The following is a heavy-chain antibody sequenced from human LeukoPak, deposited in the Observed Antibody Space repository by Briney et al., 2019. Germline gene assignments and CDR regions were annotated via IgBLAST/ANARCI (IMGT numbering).Heavy chain of an antibody. D-gene: IGHD3-10*01. CDR3: AEDLGKTSITMVRGV. CDR2: ISYDGSNK. J-gene: IGHJ4*02. V-gene: IGHV3-30*18. Sequence: GGSLRLSCAASGFTFSSYGMPWVRQAPGKGLEWVAVISYDGSNKYYADSVKGRFTISRDNSKNTLYLQMNSLRAEDTAVYYCAEDLGKTSITMVRGVWGQGTLVTVSS. CDR1: GFTFSSYG.